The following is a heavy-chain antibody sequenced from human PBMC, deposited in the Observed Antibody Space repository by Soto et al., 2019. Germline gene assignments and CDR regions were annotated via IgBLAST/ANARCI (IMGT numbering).Heavy chain of an antibody. V-gene: IGHV3-30*18. J-gene: IGHJ6*02. Sequence: GGSLRLSCAASGFTFSSYGMHWVRQAPGKELEWVAVISYDGSNKYYADSVKGRFTISRDNSKNTLYLQMNSLRAEDTAVYYCAKIPLYYYDSSGYYPRPYGMDVWGQGTTVTVSS. CDR2: ISYDGSNK. CDR3: AKIPLYYYDSSGYYPRPYGMDV. CDR1: GFTFSSYG. D-gene: IGHD3-22*01.